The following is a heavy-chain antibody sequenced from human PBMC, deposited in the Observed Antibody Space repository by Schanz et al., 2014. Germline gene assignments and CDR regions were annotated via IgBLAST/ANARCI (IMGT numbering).Heavy chain of an antibody. D-gene: IGHD1-26*01. J-gene: IGHJ4*02. Sequence: QVQLIQSGAEVKKPGASVKVSCTASGYTFTSYDINWVRQAPGQGLEWLGWMNPNSGNPGFAQKFRGRVTMTRNTSMSTAYIELHILTSEDTAVYYCARDSGSHYLVDYWGQGTLVTVSS. CDR2: MNPNSGNP. CDR1: GYTFTSYD. CDR3: ARDSGSHYLVDY. V-gene: IGHV1-8*01.